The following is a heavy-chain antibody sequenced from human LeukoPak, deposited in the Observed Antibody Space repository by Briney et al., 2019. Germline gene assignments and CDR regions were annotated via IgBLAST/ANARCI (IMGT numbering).Heavy chain of an antibody. Sequence: GGSLRLSCAASGFTFSSYWMSWVRQAPGKGLEWVANIKQDGSEKYYVDSVKGRFTISRDNAKNSLYLQMNGLRAEDTAVYYCARDMDYYDSSAPTLWFDPWGQGTLVTVSS. CDR1: GFTFSSYW. V-gene: IGHV3-7*01. CDR2: IKQDGSEK. CDR3: ARDMDYYDSSAPTLWFDP. J-gene: IGHJ5*02. D-gene: IGHD3-22*01.